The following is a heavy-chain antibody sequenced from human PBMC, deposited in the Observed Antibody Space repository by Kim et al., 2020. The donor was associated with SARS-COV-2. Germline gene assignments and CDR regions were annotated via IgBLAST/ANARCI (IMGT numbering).Heavy chain of an antibody. D-gene: IGHD5-18*01. V-gene: IGHV1-69*13. CDR2: IIPIFGTA. J-gene: IGHJ4*02. Sequence: SVKVSCKASGGTFSSYAISWVRQAPGQGLEWMGGIIPIFGTANYAQKFQGRVTITADESTSTAYKELSSLRSEDTAVYYCARSWIQLWAFDYWGQGTLVTVSS. CDR1: GGTFSSYA. CDR3: ARSWIQLWAFDY.